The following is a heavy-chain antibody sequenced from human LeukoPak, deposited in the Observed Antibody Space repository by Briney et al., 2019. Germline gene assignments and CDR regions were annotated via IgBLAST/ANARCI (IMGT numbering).Heavy chain of an antibody. V-gene: IGHV1-2*02. CDR1: GYTFTGYY. CDR3: ARSYCSSTSCYTPFDY. CDR2: INPNSGGT. Sequence: ASVKVSCKASGYTFTGYYMHWVRQAPGQGLEWMGWINPNSGGTNYAQKFQGRVTMTRDTSISTAYMELSRLRSDDTAVYYCARSYCSSTSCYTPFDYWGQGTLVTVSS. D-gene: IGHD2-2*02. J-gene: IGHJ4*02.